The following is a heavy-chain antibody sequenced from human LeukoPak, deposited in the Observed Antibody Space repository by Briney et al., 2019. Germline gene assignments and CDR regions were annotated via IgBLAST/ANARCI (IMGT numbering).Heavy chain of an antibody. J-gene: IGHJ6*03. CDR3: ARHPAGGSEGGYYYYYYMDV. D-gene: IGHD3-10*01. V-gene: IGHV5-51*01. CDR2: IYPGDSDT. Sequence: PGESLKISCKGSGYSFTSYWIGWVRQMPGKGLEWMGIIYPGDSDTRYSPSFQGQVTISADKSISTAYLQWSSLKASDTAMYYCARHPAGGSEGGYYYYYYMDVWGKGTTVTVSS. CDR1: GYSFTSYW.